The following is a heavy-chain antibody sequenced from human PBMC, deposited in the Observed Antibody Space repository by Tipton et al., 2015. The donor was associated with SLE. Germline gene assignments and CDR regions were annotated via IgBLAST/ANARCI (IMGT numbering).Heavy chain of an antibody. D-gene: IGHD3-3*01. Sequence: TLSLTCTVSGGSISSYYWSWIRQPAGKGLEWIGRIYTSGSTNYNPSLKSRVTISVDTSKNQFSLKLSSVTAADTAVYYCARGGDDFWSAPGFDPWGQGTLVTVSS. CDR1: GGSISSYY. J-gene: IGHJ5*02. CDR2: IYTSGST. CDR3: ARGGDDFWSAPGFDP. V-gene: IGHV4-4*07.